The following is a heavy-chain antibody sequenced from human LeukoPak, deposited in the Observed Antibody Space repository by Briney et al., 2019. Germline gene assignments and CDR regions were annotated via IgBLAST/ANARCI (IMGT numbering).Heavy chain of an antibody. D-gene: IGHD3-10*01. CDR1: GFTFSDYA. Sequence: AGGSLRLSCAASGFTFSDYAMHWVRQAPGKGLEWVAVISYDGTNQHYADSVKGRFTISRDNSKNTLYLQMNSLRAEDTAVHYCARDMVRGNYFDFWGQGTLVTASS. J-gene: IGHJ4*02. V-gene: IGHV3-30*04. CDR2: ISYDGTNQ. CDR3: ARDMVRGNYFDF.